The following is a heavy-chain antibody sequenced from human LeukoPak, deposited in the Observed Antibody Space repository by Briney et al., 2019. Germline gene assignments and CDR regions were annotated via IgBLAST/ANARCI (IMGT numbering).Heavy chain of an antibody. CDR1: GYSFTYYW. CDR2: SYPGDSDT. V-gene: IGHV5-51*01. J-gene: IGHJ4*02. CDR3: ARQQRDCSGGSCRTGAFDY. Sequence: GESLKISCKGSGYSFTYYWIGWVRQMPGKGLEWMGFSYPGDSDTSYSPSFQGQVTISADKSISTAYLQWSSLKASDTAMYYCARQQRDCSGGSCRTGAFDYWGPGTLVTVSS. D-gene: IGHD2-15*01.